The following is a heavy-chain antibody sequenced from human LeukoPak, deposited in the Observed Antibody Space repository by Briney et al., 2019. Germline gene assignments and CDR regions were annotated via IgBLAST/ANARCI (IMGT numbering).Heavy chain of an antibody. V-gene: IGHV4-39*07. Sequence: SETLSLTCTVSGGSISSSSYYWGWIRQPPGKGLEWIGSIYHSGSTYYNPSLKSRVTISVDTSKNQFSLKLSSVTAADTAVYYCARDRLRAVAGLGGYFQHWGQGTLVTVSS. CDR2: IYHSGST. J-gene: IGHJ1*01. D-gene: IGHD6-19*01. CDR3: ARDRLRAVAGLGGYFQH. CDR1: GGSISSSSYY.